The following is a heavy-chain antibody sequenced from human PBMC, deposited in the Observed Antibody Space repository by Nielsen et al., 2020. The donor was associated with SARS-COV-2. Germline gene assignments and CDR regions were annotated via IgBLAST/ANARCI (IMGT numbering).Heavy chain of an antibody. CDR2: IYYSGST. Sequence: SETLSLTCTVSGGSISSYYWSWIRQPPGKGLEWIGYIYYSGSTNYNPSLKSRVTISVDTSKNQFSLKLSSVTAADTAVYYCAGTYDYVWGSYRYDAFDIWGQGTMVTVSS. CDR1: GGSISSYY. V-gene: IGHV4-59*08. CDR3: AGTYDYVWGSYRYDAFDI. J-gene: IGHJ3*02. D-gene: IGHD3-16*02.